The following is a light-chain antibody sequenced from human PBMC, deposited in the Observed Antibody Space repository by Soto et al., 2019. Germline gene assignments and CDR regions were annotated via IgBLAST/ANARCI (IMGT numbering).Light chain of an antibody. CDR1: QSVSSN. CDR3: QQYNNWPLT. V-gene: IGKV3-15*01. Sequence: EIVMTQSPATLSVSPGERATLSCRASQSVSSNLAWYQQKPGQAPRLLIYGASTRATGIPSRFSGSGSGTEFTLTFSSLQSEDFAVYYCQQYNNWPLTFGIGTKVEIK. J-gene: IGKJ1*01. CDR2: GAS.